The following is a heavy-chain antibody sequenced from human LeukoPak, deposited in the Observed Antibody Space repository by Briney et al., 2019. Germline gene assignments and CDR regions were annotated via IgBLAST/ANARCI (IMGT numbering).Heavy chain of an antibody. CDR1: GGTFSSYA. Sequence: SVKISCKAFGGTFSSYAISWVRQAPGQGREWMGGIIPIFGTANYAQKCQGRVTITADESTRKAYMELSSLRSEDTAVYYCAREDGFWSGYYGDYYYYMDVWGKGTTVTVSS. CDR3: AREDGFWSGYYGDYYYYMDV. CDR2: IIPIFGTA. J-gene: IGHJ6*03. D-gene: IGHD3-3*01. V-gene: IGHV1-69*13.